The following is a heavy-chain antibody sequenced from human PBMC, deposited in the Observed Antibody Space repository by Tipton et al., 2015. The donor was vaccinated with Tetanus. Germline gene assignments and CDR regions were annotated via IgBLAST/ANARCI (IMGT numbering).Heavy chain of an antibody. D-gene: IGHD2-15*01. CDR1: GFIFSSYG. CDR2: SWYDGTDK. J-gene: IGHJ4*02. V-gene: IGHV3-33*01. Sequence: SLRLSCAASGFIFSSYGIHWVRQAPGKGLEWVADSWYDGTDKYYADSVKGRFTISRDNPKNTLYLQMNSLRAEDTAVYYCAREADCSGGSCFSGDFDNWGQGTQVTVSS. CDR3: AREADCSGGSCFSGDFDN.